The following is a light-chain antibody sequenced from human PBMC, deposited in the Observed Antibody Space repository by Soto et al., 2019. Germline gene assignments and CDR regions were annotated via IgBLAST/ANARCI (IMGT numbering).Light chain of an antibody. CDR3: QHYNEWPPFT. Sequence: EIEMTQSPATLSVSPGESATLSCRASQSVSSNLAWYQQKPGQAPRLLIYDTSTRATGIPARFSGSGSGTEFTLTIVSLQSEDFAVYYCQHYNEWPPFTFGPGTKVDIK. CDR2: DTS. V-gene: IGKV3-15*01. CDR1: QSVSSN. J-gene: IGKJ3*01.